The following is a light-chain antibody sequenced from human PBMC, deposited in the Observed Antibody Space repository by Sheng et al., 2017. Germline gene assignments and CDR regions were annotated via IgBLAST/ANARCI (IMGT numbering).Light chain of an antibody. CDR1: QTVSNYF. CDR3: QQYGSSPLT. CDR2: DAS. V-gene: IGKV3-20*01. Sequence: ETVLTQSPGSLSLSPGERAILSCRASQTVSNYFLAWYQQKPGQAPRLLIYDASNRATGIPARFSGSGSGTDFTLTISRLEPEDFAVYYCQQYGSSPLTFGGGRRWRS. J-gene: IGKJ4*01.